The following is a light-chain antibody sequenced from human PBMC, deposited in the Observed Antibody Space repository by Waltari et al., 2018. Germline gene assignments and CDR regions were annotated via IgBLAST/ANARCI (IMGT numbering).Light chain of an antibody. CDR3: SSYAGSNNLV. CDR2: EVK. CDR1: SSDVGGYKF. J-gene: IGLJ1*01. V-gene: IGLV2-8*01. Sequence: QSALTQPPSASGSPGPSVTISCTGTSSDVGGYKFVSWYQQHPGRAPKLMIYEVKQRPSGVPDRFSGSKSGNTASLTVSGLQAEDEADYYCSSYAGSNNLVFGTGTKVTVL.